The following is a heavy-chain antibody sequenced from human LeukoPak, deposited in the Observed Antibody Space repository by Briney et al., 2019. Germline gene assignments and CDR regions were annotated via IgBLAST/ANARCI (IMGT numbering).Heavy chain of an antibody. CDR3: ARATTYGWNYLDY. D-gene: IGHD3-16*01. V-gene: IGHV3-33*08. Sequence: PGGSLRLSCAASGFTFSDYYMSWIRQAPGKGLEWVAVIWYDGSNKYYADSVKGRFTISRDNSKNTLYLQINSLRVEDTAVYYCARATTYGWNYLDYWGQGTLVTVSS. J-gene: IGHJ4*02. CDR2: IWYDGSNK. CDR1: GFTFSDYY.